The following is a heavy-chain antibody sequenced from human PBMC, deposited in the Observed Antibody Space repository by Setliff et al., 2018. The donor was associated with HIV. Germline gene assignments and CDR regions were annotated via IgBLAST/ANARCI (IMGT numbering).Heavy chain of an antibody. D-gene: IGHD4-17*01. CDR3: ARGGTTVPNYFDY. Sequence: SETLSLTCAVSGGSISSHHRGWIRQPPGKRLEWTGYVSDSGSANYNPSLKSRLTISIDTSKDQFSVKLTSVTPADTALYYCARGGTTVPNYFDYWGQGTPVTVSS. CDR2: VSDSGSA. CDR1: GGSISSHH. J-gene: IGHJ4*02. V-gene: IGHV4-59*11.